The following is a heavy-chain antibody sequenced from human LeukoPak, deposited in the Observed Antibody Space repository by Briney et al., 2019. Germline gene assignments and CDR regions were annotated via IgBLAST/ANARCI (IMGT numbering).Heavy chain of an antibody. CDR2: IYYSGGT. Sequence: SETLSLTCTVSGGSISSNSAYWGWIRQPPGKGLGWIGYIYYSGGTNYNPSLKSRVTISVDTSKNQFSLKLSSVTAADTAVYYCARVDYDSSGYYYNYWGQGTLVTVSS. CDR1: GGSISSNSAY. J-gene: IGHJ4*02. D-gene: IGHD3-22*01. CDR3: ARVDYDSSGYYYNY. V-gene: IGHV4-61*05.